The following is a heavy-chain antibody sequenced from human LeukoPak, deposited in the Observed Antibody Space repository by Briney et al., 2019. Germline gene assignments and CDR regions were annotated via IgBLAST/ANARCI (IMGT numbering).Heavy chain of an antibody. CDR3: ARASTTVTYYYYGMDV. V-gene: IGHV1-18*01. CDR2: ISAYNGNT. J-gene: IGHJ6*02. Sequence: ASVKVSCKASGYTFTSCGITWVRQPPGQGLEWMGWISAYNGNTNYAQKLQGRVTMTTDTSTSTAYMELRSLRSDDTAVYYCARASTTVTYYYYGMDVWGQGTKVTVSS. CDR1: GYTFTSCG. D-gene: IGHD4-17*01.